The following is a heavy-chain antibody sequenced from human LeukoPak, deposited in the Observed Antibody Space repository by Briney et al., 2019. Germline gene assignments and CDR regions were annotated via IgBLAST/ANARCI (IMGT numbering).Heavy chain of an antibody. Sequence: GGSLRLSCAASGFTFSVYEMNWVRQVPGKGLEWVSYISDSGRTRYYADSVKGRFTISRDNAKNSLYLQMSSLRVEDTAVYYCTRDPRHFDSCGQGTLVTVSS. D-gene: IGHD6-6*01. CDR1: GFTFSVYE. CDR2: ISDSGRTR. CDR3: TRDPRHFDS. J-gene: IGHJ5*01. V-gene: IGHV3-48*03.